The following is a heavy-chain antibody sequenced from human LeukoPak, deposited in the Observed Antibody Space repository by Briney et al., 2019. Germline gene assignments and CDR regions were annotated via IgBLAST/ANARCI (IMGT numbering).Heavy chain of an antibody. J-gene: IGHJ6*02. CDR3: ARPTRYDFWSGYSDGMDV. V-gene: IGHV1-18*01. D-gene: IGHD3-3*01. Sequence: AASVTVSCKASGYTFTSYGISWVRQAPGQGLEWMGWISAYNGNTNYAQKLQGRVTMTTDTSTSTAYMELRSLRSDDTAVYYCARPTRYDFWSGYSDGMDVWGQGTTVTVSS. CDR2: ISAYNGNT. CDR1: GYTFTSYG.